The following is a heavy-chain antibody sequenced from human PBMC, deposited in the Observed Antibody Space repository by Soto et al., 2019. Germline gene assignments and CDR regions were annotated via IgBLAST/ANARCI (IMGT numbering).Heavy chain of an antibody. J-gene: IGHJ4*02. D-gene: IGHD6-13*01. Sequence: PSETLSLTCTVSGGSVSSGSYYWSWIRQHPGRGLEWIGYIYYTGNTYYNPSLKSRLAISVDTSKNQFSLKLTSVTAADTAVYYCARIIRQLDPFDYWGQGTLVTVSS. CDR2: IYYTGNT. V-gene: IGHV4-31*03. CDR1: GGSVSSGSYY. CDR3: ARIIRQLDPFDY.